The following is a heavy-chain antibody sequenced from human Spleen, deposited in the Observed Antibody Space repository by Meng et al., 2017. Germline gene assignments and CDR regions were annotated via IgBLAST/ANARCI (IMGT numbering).Heavy chain of an antibody. J-gene: IGHJ5*02. D-gene: IGHD1-26*01. V-gene: IGHV4-4*02. CDR2: IYHSGST. CDR3: ARDGVVGAVNWFDP. CDR1: GGSISSSNW. Sequence: VQLQCSRTRLVKPSGALSLPCAVSGGSISSSNWWSWVRQPPGKGLEWIGEIYHSGSTNYNPSLKSRVTISVDKSKNQFSLQLSSVTAADTAVYYCARDGVVGAVNWFDPWGQGTLVTVSS.